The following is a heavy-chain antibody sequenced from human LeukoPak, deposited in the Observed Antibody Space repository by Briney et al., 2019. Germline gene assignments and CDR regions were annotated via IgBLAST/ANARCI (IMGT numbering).Heavy chain of an antibody. J-gene: IGHJ5*02. D-gene: IGHD3-16*02. CDR2: IYYSGST. CDR1: GGSISSSSYY. V-gene: IGHV4-39*01. Sequence: PSETLSLTCTVSGGSISSSSYYWGWIRQPPGKGLEWNGSIYYSGSTYYNPSLKSRVTISVDTSKNQFSLKLSSVTAADTAVYYCARRPSLYRNWFDPWGQGTLVTVSS. CDR3: ARRPSLYRNWFDP.